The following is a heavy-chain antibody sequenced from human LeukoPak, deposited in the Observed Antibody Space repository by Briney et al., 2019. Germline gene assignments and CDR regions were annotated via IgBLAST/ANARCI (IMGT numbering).Heavy chain of an antibody. CDR1: GFTFSSYW. CDR3: ARAVSYSSSPFDY. J-gene: IGHJ4*02. Sequence: GGSLRLSCAASGFTFSSYWMHWVRQAPGKGLVWVSRINSEGSSTSYADSVEGRFTISRDNAENPLYLQMTSLRAEDTAVYYCARAVSYSSSPFDYWGQGTLVTVSS. V-gene: IGHV3-74*01. CDR2: INSEGSST. D-gene: IGHD6-13*01.